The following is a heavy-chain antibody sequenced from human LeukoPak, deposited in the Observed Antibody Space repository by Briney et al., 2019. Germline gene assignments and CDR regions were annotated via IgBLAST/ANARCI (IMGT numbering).Heavy chain of an antibody. J-gene: IGHJ4*02. Sequence: GGSLRLSCAASGFTFSSYSMNWVRQAPGKGLEWVSSISSSSSYIYYADSVKGRFTISRDNAKNSLHLQMNSLRAEDTAVYYCARGGRGYDDNFDYWGQGTLVTVSS. V-gene: IGHV3-21*01. D-gene: IGHD5-12*01. CDR2: ISSSSSYI. CDR1: GFTFSSYS. CDR3: ARGGRGYDDNFDY.